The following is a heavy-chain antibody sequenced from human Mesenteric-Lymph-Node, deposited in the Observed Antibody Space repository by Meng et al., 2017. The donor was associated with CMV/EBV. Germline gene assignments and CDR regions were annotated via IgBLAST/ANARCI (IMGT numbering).Heavy chain of an antibody. Sequence: SGFSLSTSGVGVGWIRQPPGKALEWLALIYWDDDKRYSPSLKSRLTITKDTSKNQVVLTMTNMDPVDTATYYCAHRVIAAAGEDAFDIWGQGTMVTVSS. CDR1: GFSLSTSGVG. CDR3: AHRVIAAAGEDAFDI. D-gene: IGHD6-13*01. V-gene: IGHV2-5*02. J-gene: IGHJ3*02. CDR2: IYWDDDK.